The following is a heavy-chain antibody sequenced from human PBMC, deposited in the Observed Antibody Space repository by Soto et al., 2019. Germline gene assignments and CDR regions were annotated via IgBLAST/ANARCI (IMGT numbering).Heavy chain of an antibody. J-gene: IGHJ6*02. Sequence: EVQLLESGGSLVQPGGSLRLSCAASGFPFSTNAMTWVRQAPGKGLEWVSSISASAGSTYYADSVKGRFTILRDNSKNTLYLQMSRLRAEDTAIYFCANGGLRYGMDVWGQGTTVTVSS. D-gene: IGHD3-16*01. CDR1: GFPFSTNA. CDR3: ANGGLRYGMDV. CDR2: ISASAGST. V-gene: IGHV3-23*01.